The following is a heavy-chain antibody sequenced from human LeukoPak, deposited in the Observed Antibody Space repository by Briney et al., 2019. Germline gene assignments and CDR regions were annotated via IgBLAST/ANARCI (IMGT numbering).Heavy chain of an antibody. CDR2: INPSGGRT. D-gene: IGHD4-17*01. Sequence: GASVKVSCTASGYTFTSYYMHWVRQAPGQGLEWMGIINPSGGRTSYAQKFQGRVTMTRDTSRSTVYMELSSLRSDDTAVYYYARGGTVLRPNPPYDYWGQGTLVTVSS. CDR3: ARGGTVLRPNPPYDY. CDR1: GYTFTSYY. V-gene: IGHV1-46*01. J-gene: IGHJ4*02.